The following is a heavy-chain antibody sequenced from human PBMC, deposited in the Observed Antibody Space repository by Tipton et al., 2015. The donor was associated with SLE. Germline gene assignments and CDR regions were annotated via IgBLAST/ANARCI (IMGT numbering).Heavy chain of an antibody. Sequence: TLSLTCAVYGGSFSGYYWSWIRQPPGKGLEWIGEINHSGSTNYNPSLKSRVTISVDTSKNQFSLKLSSVTAADTAVYYCARGYYYDSSGYHYYYYYGMDVWGQGTTVTVSS. D-gene: IGHD3-22*01. CDR2: INHSGST. J-gene: IGHJ6*02. CDR3: ARGYYYDSSGYHYYYYYGMDV. CDR1: GGSFSGYY. V-gene: IGHV4-34*01.